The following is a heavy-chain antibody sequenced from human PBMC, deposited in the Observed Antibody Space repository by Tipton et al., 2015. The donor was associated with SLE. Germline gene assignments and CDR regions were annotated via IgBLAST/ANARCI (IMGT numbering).Heavy chain of an antibody. CDR2: ICCGGTT. V-gene: IGHV4-28*01. D-gene: IGHD6-13*01. CDR1: GYSISSNNF. CDR3: AGRPASSSTHWYFDL. J-gene: IGHJ2*01. Sequence: GLVKPSDTLSLTCGVSGYSISSNNFWGWIRQPPGKGLEWIGYICCGGTTHYNPSLKSRVTISVDTSKNQLSLELSSVTAGDTAVYYCAGRPASSSTHWYFDLWGRGTLVTVSS.